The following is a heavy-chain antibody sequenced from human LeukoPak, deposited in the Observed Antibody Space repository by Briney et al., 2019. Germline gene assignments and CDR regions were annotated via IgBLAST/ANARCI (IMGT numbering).Heavy chain of an antibody. J-gene: IGHJ4*02. CDR2: ISSSGSTI. CDR1: GFRFSDFY. Sequence: GWSLRLSCAASGFRFSDFYMSWIRQAPGKGLEWVSYISSSGSTIYYADSVRGRFTVSRNNAKNSLYLQMNSLRAEDTAVYYCARVVRMTSVWGQGTLVTVSS. D-gene: IGHD4-11*01. V-gene: IGHV3-11*01. CDR3: ARVVRMTSV.